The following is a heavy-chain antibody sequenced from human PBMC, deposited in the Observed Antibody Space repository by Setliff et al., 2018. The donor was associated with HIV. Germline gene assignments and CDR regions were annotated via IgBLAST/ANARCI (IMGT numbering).Heavy chain of an antibody. V-gene: IGHV4-4*09. CDR3: ARPSAGGGYNYWYFDL. CDR2: IYTSGST. CDR1: DDPINSFY. D-gene: IGHD5-12*01. J-gene: IGHJ2*01. Sequence: KTSETLSLTCTVSDDPINSFYWSWIRQPPGKGLEWIGYIYTSGSTNYNPSLEGRVTISVDTSKNQFSLKLSSVTAADTAVYYCARPSAGGGYNYWYFDLWGRGTLVTVSS.